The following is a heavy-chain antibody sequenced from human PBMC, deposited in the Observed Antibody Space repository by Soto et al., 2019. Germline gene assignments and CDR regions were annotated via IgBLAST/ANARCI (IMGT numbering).Heavy chain of an antibody. J-gene: IGHJ4*02. CDR2: ISAYNGNT. V-gene: IGHV1-18*01. D-gene: IGHD2-15*01. CDR1: GYTFTSYG. Sequence: ASVKVSCKASGYTFTSYGISWVQQAPGQGLEWMGWISAYNGNTNYAQKLQGRVTMTTDTSTSTVYMELSSLRSEDTAVYYCARGDCSGGSCYAGIDYWGQGTLVTVSS. CDR3: ARGDCSGGSCYAGIDY.